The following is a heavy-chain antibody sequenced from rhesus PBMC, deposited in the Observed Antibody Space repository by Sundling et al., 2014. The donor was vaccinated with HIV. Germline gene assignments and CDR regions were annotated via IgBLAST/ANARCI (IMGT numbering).Heavy chain of an antibody. Sequence: EVQLVESGGGLAKPGGSLRLSCTASGFSLSDHYMHWVRQAPGKGLEWVSGISYSGDNTYYADSVKGRFIISRENAENTLYLQMDSLRIEDTAVYYCARDATPYCSGGVCSLDSWGQGVVVTVSS. V-gene: IGHV3-59*01. CDR1: GFSLSDHY. D-gene: IGHD2-39*02. CDR3: ARDATPYCSGGVCSLDS. J-gene: IGHJ6*01. CDR2: ISYSGDNT.